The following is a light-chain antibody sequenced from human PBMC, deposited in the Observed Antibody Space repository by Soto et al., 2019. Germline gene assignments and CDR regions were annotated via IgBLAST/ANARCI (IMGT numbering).Light chain of an antibody. CDR1: QSVTSSS. CDR2: GAS. J-gene: IGKJ5*01. Sequence: EIVSTHSPGTLSLSPGERATLFYMASQSVTSSSIAWHQQKPGPPPRLLIGGASTRATGTPARFSGSGSGTDFPLTISSLEPEDFAVYYCQQRSNWPLTFGQGTRLEI. V-gene: IGKV3D-20*02. CDR3: QQRSNWPLT.